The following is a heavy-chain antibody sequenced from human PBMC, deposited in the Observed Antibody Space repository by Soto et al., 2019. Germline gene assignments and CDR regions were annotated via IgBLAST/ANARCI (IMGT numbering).Heavy chain of an antibody. CDR2: IYYSGST. CDR3: ARLPYYDTPPVTFDI. D-gene: IGHD3-22*01. V-gene: IGHV4-39*01. Sequence: SETLSLTCTASGGSISSSSYYWGWIRQPPGKGLEWIGSIYYSGSTYYNPSLKSRVTISVDTSKNQFSLKLSSVTAADTAVYYCARLPYYDTPPVTFDIWGQGAMVTVSS. J-gene: IGHJ3*02. CDR1: GGSISSSSYY.